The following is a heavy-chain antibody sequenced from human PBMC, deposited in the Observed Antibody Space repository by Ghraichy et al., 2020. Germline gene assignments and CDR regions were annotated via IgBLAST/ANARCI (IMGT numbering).Heavy chain of an antibody. CDR1: GGSISSYY. V-gene: IGHV4-59*01. Sequence: SETLSLTCTVSGGSISSYYWSWIRQPPGKGLEWIGYIYYSGSTNYNPSLKSRVTISVDTSKNQFSLKLSSVTAADTAVYYCARVRAYSSSWYPYWFDPWGQGTLVTVSS. J-gene: IGHJ5*02. CDR2: IYYSGST. CDR3: ARVRAYSSSWYPYWFDP. D-gene: IGHD6-13*01.